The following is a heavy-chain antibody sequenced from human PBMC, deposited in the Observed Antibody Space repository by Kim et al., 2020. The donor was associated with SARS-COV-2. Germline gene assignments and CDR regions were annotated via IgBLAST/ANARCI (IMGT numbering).Heavy chain of an antibody. Sequence: YYADSVKGRFTISRDNSKNTMYLQMNSLRPEDTALYYCAKGRVPARYFDYWGQGALVTVSS. V-gene: IGHV3-23*01. J-gene: IGHJ4*02. CDR3: AKGRVPARYFDY. D-gene: IGHD2-2*01.